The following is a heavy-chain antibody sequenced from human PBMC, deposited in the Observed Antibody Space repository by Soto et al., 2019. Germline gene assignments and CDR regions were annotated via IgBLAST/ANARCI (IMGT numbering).Heavy chain of an antibody. Sequence: QLQLQESGPGLVKPSETLSLTCTVSGGSISSSSYYWGWIRQPPGKGLEWIGSIYYSGSTYYNPSLKSRVTISVDTSKNQFSLKLSSVTAADTAVYYCANGVVVAANLLGWFDPWGQGTLVTVSS. V-gene: IGHV4-39*01. CDR2: IYYSGST. CDR3: ANGVVVAANLLGWFDP. D-gene: IGHD2-15*01. CDR1: GGSISSSSYY. J-gene: IGHJ5*02.